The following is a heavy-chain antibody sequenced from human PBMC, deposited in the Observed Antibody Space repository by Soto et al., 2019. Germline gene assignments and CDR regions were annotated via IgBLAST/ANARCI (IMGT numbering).Heavy chain of an antibody. Sequence: QLQLQESGPGLVKPSETLSLTCSVSGGSISSSSYFWGWIRQPPGKGLEWIGRIYYSGSTYYNPSLKRRVTVSVSTSKSQSSLKLSSVTAADTAVYYCARHPSDFWFDPWGQGTLVTVSS. J-gene: IGHJ5*02. V-gene: IGHV4-39*01. CDR1: GGSISSSSYF. CDR2: IYYSGST. CDR3: ARHPSDFWFDP. D-gene: IGHD2-21*02.